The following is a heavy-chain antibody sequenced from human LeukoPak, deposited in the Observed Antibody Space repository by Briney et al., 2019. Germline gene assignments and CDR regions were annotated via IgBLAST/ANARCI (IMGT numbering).Heavy chain of an antibody. J-gene: IGHJ4*02. V-gene: IGHV4-39*01. D-gene: IGHD2-21*02. CDR1: GGSISSSSYY. Sequence: SETLSLTCTVSGGSISSSSYYWGWIRQPPGKGLEGIGSIYYSGNTYYNPSLKSRVTISVDTSKNQFSLKLRSVTAADTAVYYCARPRQGDYYFDYWGQGTLVTVSS. CDR3: ARPRQGDYYFDY. CDR2: IYYSGNT.